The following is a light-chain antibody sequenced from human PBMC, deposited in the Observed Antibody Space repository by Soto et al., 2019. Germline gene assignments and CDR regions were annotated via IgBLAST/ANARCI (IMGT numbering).Light chain of an antibody. CDR1: QSVDNF. Sequence: IVLTQSPATLSLSPGERATLSCRASQSVDNFLAWYQQKVGQAPRLLIYDAFNMATGTPARFSGSGSGTDFTLTISSLEPEDFAVYYCQQRTLFGGGTKVEIK. V-gene: IGKV3-11*01. CDR2: DAF. J-gene: IGKJ4*01. CDR3: QQRTL.